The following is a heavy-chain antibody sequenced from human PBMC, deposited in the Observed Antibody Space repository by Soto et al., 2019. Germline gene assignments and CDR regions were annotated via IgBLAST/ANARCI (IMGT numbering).Heavy chain of an antibody. Sequence: QVQLQESGPGLVKPSGTLSLTCAVSGVSIGSHDWWTWVRQPPGKGLEWIGESHQSGNTNYNSSLGSRVTISLDKSKNHFSLQLRSVTFAETAVYYCATRDTGRVYWGQGTLVTVSS. CDR3: ATRDTGRVY. V-gene: IGHV4-4*02. D-gene: IGHD5-18*01. CDR1: GVSIGSHDW. J-gene: IGHJ4*02. CDR2: SHQSGNT.